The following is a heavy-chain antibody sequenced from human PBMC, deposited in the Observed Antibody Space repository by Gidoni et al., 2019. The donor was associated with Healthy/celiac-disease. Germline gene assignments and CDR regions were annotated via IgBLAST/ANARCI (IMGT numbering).Heavy chain of an antibody. CDR2: IYWDDDK. CDR3: AHNGAVAGTCY. CDR1: GFSLSNSGVG. D-gene: IGHD6-19*01. Sequence: QITLKESGPTLVKHTQTITVTCTVSGFSLSNSGVGVGWIRQPPGKDLEWLALIYWDDDKRYSPSLKSRLTITKDTSKNQVVLTLTNMDPVDTATYYCAHNGAVAGTCYWGQGTLVTVPS. V-gene: IGHV2-5*02. J-gene: IGHJ4*02.